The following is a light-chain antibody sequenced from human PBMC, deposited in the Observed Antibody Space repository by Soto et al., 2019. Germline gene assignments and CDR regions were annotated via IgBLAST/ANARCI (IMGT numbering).Light chain of an antibody. CDR2: EVT. CDR1: SSDVGGYNY. J-gene: IGLJ3*02. Sequence: QSALIQPPSASGSPGQAVAISCTGTSSDVGGYNYVSWYQHHPGKAPKLVIYEVTKRPSGVPDRFSGSKSGNTASLTVSGLQADDEADYYCCSYGGSNNWVFGGGTKVTV. CDR3: CSYGGSNNWV. V-gene: IGLV2-8*01.